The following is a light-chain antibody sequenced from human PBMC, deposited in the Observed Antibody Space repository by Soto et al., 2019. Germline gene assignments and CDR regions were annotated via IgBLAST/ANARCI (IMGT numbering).Light chain of an antibody. V-gene: IGLV2-14*01. Sequence: QSALTQPASVSGSPGQSITISGTGTSSDIGAYNYVSWYQQHPGKAPKLLIYEVTNRPSGVSDRFSGSKSGNTASLTISGLQAEDEANYYCNSYTTLSNRVFGPGTKLTVL. CDR2: EVT. CDR1: SSDIGAYNY. CDR3: NSYTTLSNRV. J-gene: IGLJ1*01.